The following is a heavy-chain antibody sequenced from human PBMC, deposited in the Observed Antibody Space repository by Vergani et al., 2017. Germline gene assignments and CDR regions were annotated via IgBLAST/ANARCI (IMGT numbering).Heavy chain of an antibody. CDR3: AKDERVTMIVVVTQGLDY. CDR1: GFTFSSYA. CDR2: ISGSGGSP. Sequence: EVQLLESGGGLVQPGGSLRLSCAASGFTFSSYAMSWVRQAPGKGLEWVSAISGSGGSPYYADSVKGRFTIARDTSTNTLYLQMNSLRAEDTAVYYCAKDERVTMIVVVTQGLDYWGQGTLVTVSS. V-gene: IGHV3-23*01. D-gene: IGHD3-22*01. J-gene: IGHJ4*02.